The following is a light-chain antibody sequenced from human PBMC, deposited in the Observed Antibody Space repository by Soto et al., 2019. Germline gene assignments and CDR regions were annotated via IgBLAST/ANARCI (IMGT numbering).Light chain of an antibody. CDR1: SSDVGGYDY. J-gene: IGLJ2*01. V-gene: IGLV2-14*01. CDR2: EVS. Sequence: QSALTQPASVSGSPGQLITISCTGTSSDVGGYDYVSWYQQHPGKAPKVMIYEVSNRPPGVSYRFSGSKSGNTASLTISGLQAEDEADYYCSSYTTSSTRVFGGGTKLTVL. CDR3: SSYTTSSTRV.